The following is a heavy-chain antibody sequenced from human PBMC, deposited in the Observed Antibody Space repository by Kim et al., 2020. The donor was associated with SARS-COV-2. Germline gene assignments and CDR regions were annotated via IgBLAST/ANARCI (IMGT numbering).Heavy chain of an antibody. D-gene: IGHD3-10*01. CDR3: ARGHTSGPNDAFGI. J-gene: IGHJ3*02. V-gene: IGHV3-13*01. Sequence: LDSVKGRFIISRENAKDTLYLQMSSLRAGDTAIYYCARGHTSGPNDAFGIWGRGTMVTVSS.